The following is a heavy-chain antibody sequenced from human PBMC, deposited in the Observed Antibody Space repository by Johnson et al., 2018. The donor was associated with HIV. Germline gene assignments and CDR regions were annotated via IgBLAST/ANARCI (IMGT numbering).Heavy chain of an antibody. V-gene: IGHV3-7*03. CDR2: IKQDGSEK. J-gene: IGHJ3*02. CDR1: GFSLSNYW. CDR3: ARGFDAFDI. Sequence: VQLVESGGGLVKPGGSLRLSCAASGFSLSNYWMSWVRQAPGKGLEWVANIKQDGSEKYYVDSVKGRFTISRDNAKNSLYLQMNSLRAEDTAVYYCARGFDAFDIWGQGTMVTVSS.